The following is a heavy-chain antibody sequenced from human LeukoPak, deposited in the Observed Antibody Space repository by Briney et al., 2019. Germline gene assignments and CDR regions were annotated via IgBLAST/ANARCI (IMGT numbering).Heavy chain of an antibody. D-gene: IGHD4-17*01. V-gene: IGHV1-2*06. CDR2: INPNSGGT. CDR3: ARARRDYGDSPILQH. J-gene: IGHJ1*01. Sequence: PVASVKVSCKASGYTFTGYYMHWVRQAPGQGLEWMGRINPNSGGTNYAQKFQGRVTISADKSISTAYLQWSSLKASDTAMYYCARARRDYGDSPILQHWGQGTLVTVSS. CDR1: GYTFTGYY.